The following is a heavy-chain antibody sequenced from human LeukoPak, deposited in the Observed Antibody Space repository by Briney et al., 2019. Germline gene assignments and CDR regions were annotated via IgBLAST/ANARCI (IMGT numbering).Heavy chain of an antibody. D-gene: IGHD4-17*01. Sequence: ASVKVSCKASGYTFTSYAMNWVRQAPGQGLEWMGWINTNTGNPTYAQGFTGRFVFSLDTSVSTTYLQISSLKAEDTAVYYCAREGDPGSTGPRYGDPLIDYWAREPWSPSPQ. V-gene: IGHV7-4-1*02. CDR3: AREGDPGSTGPRYGDPLIDY. CDR2: INTNTGNP. J-gene: IGHJ4*02. CDR1: GYTFTSYA.